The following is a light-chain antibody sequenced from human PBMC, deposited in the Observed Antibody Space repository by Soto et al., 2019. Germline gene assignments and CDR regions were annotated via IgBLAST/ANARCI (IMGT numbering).Light chain of an antibody. J-gene: IGLJ1*01. V-gene: IGLV2-14*01. CDR1: SSDVGGYNY. CDR2: EVS. Sequence: QSVLTQPAPVSGSPGQSISISCTGTSSDVGGYNYVSWYQQHPGKAPKLMIYEVSNRPSGVSNRFSGSKSGNTASLTISRLQAEDEADYYCSSYTSSTTSVFGTGTKVTVL. CDR3: SSYTSSTTSV.